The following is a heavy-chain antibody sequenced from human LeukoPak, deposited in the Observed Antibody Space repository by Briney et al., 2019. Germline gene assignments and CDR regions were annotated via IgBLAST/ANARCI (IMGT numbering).Heavy chain of an antibody. V-gene: IGHV4-34*01. D-gene: IGHD6-19*01. CDR1: GGSFSGYY. CDR3: ARGRGIAVAAWFDP. J-gene: IGHJ5*02. CDR2: INHSGST. Sequence: SETLSLTCAVYGGSFSGYYWRWIRQPPGKGLEWIGEINHSGSTNYNPSLKSRVTISVDTSKNQFSLKLSSVTAADTAVYYCARGRGIAVAAWFDPWGQGTLVTVSS.